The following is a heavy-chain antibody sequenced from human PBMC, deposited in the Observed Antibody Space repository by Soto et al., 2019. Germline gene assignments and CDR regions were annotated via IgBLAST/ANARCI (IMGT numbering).Heavy chain of an antibody. Sequence: DVQLVESGGGLAQPGGSLRLSCTASGFSFSTYWMHWVRLVPGKGPVWVSRISGDGNTTTYADSVKGRFTISRDNANNILYLEMNTLRAEDTAVYHCTRGPRVDSAGTGAHWGQGTLVTVSS. CDR3: TRGPRVDSAGTGAH. D-gene: IGHD6-13*01. CDR2: ISGDGNTT. CDR1: GFSFSTYW. V-gene: IGHV3-74*03. J-gene: IGHJ4*02.